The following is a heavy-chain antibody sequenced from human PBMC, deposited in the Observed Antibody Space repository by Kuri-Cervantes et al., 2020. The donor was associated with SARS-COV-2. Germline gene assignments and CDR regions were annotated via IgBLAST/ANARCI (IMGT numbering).Heavy chain of an antibody. CDR3: AREYPYYDFWSGYLFLDWFDP. D-gene: IGHD3-3*01. CDR1: GFTFDDYA. CDR2: ISWNSGSI. V-gene: IGHV3-9*01. J-gene: IGHJ5*02. Sequence: SLKISCTTSGFTFDDYAMHWVRQAPGKGLEWVSGISWNSGSIVYADSVKGRFTISRDNAKNSLYLQMNSLRAEDTAVYYCAREYPYYDFWSGYLFLDWFDPWGQGTLVTVSS.